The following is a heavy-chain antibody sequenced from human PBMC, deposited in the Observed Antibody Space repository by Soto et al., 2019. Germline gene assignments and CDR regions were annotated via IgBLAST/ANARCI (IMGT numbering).Heavy chain of an antibody. CDR1: GFTLSIYW. V-gene: IGHV3-74*01. CDR2: LNSDGSHT. CDR3: AGGMAGLDV. Sequence: EAQLEESGGGLVQPGGSLRLSCEASGFTLSIYWMHWVRQIQGKGLVWVSRLNSDGSHTIYVDSVKGRFTISRDNSKNTLYLQMDSLRPEDTGVYYCAGGMAGLDVWGQGTTVTVSS. J-gene: IGHJ6*02.